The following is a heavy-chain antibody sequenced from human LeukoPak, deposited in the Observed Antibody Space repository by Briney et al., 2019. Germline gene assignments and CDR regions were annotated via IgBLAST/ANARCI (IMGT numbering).Heavy chain of an antibody. CDR1: GYTFTSNY. J-gene: IGHJ4*02. V-gene: IGHV1-46*01. Sequence: ASVKVSCKAFGYTFTSNYMHWVRQAPGQGPEWMGVISPSGGSTTYAQKFQGRVTLTRDMSTSTDYLELSSLRSEDTAVYYCARDGRRRPDYWGQGTLVTVSS. D-gene: IGHD2-15*01. CDR3: ARDGRRRPDY. CDR2: ISPSGGST.